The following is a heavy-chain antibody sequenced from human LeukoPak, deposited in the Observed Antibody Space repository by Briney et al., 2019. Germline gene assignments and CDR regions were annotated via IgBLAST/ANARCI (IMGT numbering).Heavy chain of an antibody. Sequence: SETLSLTCTVSRGSISPYFWSWIRQPPGKGLEWIGYISYRGNTNYNSSLKSRVSLSLDTSKSQFSLKVNSVTAADMAVYYCARMARDSNDYWGQGTLVTVSS. CDR2: ISYRGNT. J-gene: IGHJ4*02. CDR3: ARMARDSNDY. V-gene: IGHV4-59*08. CDR1: RGSISPYF. D-gene: IGHD5-24*01.